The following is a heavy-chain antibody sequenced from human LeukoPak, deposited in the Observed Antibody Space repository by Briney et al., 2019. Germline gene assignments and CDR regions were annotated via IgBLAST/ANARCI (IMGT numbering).Heavy chain of an antibody. Sequence: ASVKVSCKASGYTFTSYGISWVRQAPGQGLEWMGWISAYNGNTNYAQKLQGRVTMTTDTSTSTAYMELRSLRSDDTAVYYCARVPRAGYSSSWYYFDYWGQGTLVTVSS. CDR1: GYTFTSYG. V-gene: IGHV1-18*01. CDR2: ISAYNGNT. CDR3: ARVPRAGYSSSWYYFDY. J-gene: IGHJ4*02. D-gene: IGHD6-13*01.